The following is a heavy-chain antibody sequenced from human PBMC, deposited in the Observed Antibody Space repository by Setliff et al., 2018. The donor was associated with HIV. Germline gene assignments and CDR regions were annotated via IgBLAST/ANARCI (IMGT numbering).Heavy chain of an antibody. CDR1: GYTFTTYA. D-gene: IGHD3-3*02. CDR2: MSPKSGTT. CDR3: ARGTAPRPASVLEFLEWLFPNWFDP. Sequence: GASVKVSCKASGYTFTTYAMHWVRLAPGQRLEWMGWMSPKSGTTGFAQKFQDRVAMTRDTSISTAYMELSSLRSDDTAVYYCARGTAPRPASVLEFLEWLFPNWFDPWGQGTLVTVSS. J-gene: IGHJ5*02. V-gene: IGHV1-8*02.